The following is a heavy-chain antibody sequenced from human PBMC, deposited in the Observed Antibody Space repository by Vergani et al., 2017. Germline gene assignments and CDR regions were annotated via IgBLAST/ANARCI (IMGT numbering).Heavy chain of an antibody. V-gene: IGHV4-39*01. D-gene: IGHD6-19*01. CDR3: ARQRPGSGWSPGDFDD. J-gene: IGHJ4*02. CDR2: IYYSGLT. CDR1: ADSISSGSYY. Sequence: QLQLQQSGPGLVKPSEPLFLTCTVSADSISSGSYYWGWIRQPPGKSLEWIGSIYYSGLTYYNPSLKSRVAISVDTSNNQFSLKVTSVTAADTAVYFCARQRPGSGWSPGDFDDWGQGILVTVSS.